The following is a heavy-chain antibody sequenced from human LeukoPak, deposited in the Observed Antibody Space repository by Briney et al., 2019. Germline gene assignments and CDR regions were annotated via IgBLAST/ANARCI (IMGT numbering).Heavy chain of an antibody. Sequence: SETLSLTCTASGGSIRNTSYYWGWIRQPPGKGLEWIGSTHYSGSTYSNPSLEGRVTISMDTSKNQFSLTLTSVTAADTAVYYCAEFVFFWGQGILVTVSS. D-gene: IGHD3-3*01. CDR3: AEFVFF. CDR1: GGSIRNTSYY. V-gene: IGHV4-39*07. CDR2: THYSGST. J-gene: IGHJ4*02.